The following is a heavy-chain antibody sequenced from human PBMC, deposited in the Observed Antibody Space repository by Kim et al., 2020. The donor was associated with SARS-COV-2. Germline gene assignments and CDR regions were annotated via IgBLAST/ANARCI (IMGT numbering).Heavy chain of an antibody. J-gene: IGHJ3*02. CDR1: GGSISSGSYY. Sequence: SETLSLTCTVSGGSISSGSYYWSWIRQPAGKGLEWIGRIYTSGSTNYNPSLKSRVTISVDTSKNQFSLKLSSVTAADTAVYYCARFETGADYYDSSGYLYDAFDIWGQGTMVTVSS. CDR2: IYTSGST. CDR3: ARFETGADYYDSSGYLYDAFDI. D-gene: IGHD3-22*01. V-gene: IGHV4-61*02.